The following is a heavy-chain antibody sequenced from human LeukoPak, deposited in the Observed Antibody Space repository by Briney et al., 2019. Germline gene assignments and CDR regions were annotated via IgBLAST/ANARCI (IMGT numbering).Heavy chain of an antibody. D-gene: IGHD3-3*01. J-gene: IGHJ4*02. V-gene: IGHV4-59*01. Sequence: SQTLSLTCTVSGGSISSYYWSWIRQPPGKGLEWIGYIYYSGSTNYNPSLKSRVTISVDTSKNQFSLKLTSVTAADTAVYYCARGVPEYYDFWSGYFYYFDYWGQGTLVTVSS. CDR1: GGSISSYY. CDR2: IYYSGST. CDR3: ARGVPEYYDFWSGYFYYFDY.